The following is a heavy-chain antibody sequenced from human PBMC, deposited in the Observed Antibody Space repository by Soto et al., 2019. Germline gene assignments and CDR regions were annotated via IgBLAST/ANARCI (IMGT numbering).Heavy chain of an antibody. Sequence: SETLSLTCTASGFSISSYYWSWIRQPPGKGLEWIGYIYYSGSTNYNPSLKSRVTISVDTSKNQFSLKLSSVTAADTAVYYCASLFNFYDSSGYAVYHFDYWGQGTLVTVS. J-gene: IGHJ4*02. CDR1: GFSISSYY. D-gene: IGHD3-22*01. V-gene: IGHV4-59*12. CDR2: IYYSGST. CDR3: ASLFNFYDSSGYAVYHFDY.